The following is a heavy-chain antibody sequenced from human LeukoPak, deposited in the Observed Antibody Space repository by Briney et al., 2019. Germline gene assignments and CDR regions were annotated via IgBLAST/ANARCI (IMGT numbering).Heavy chain of an antibody. CDR3: VRLMTIIGDDFDI. V-gene: IGHV1-2*02. Sequence: ASVKVSCKASGYIFTAYYLHWLRQAPGQGPEWIGWINANSGGPHYAQRFQGRVTMTRDTSTSTAYMEMRRLKSDDTAIYYCVRLMTIIGDDFDIWGQGTMVTVSS. CDR1: GYIFTAYY. D-gene: IGHD3-22*01. J-gene: IGHJ3*02. CDR2: INANSGGP.